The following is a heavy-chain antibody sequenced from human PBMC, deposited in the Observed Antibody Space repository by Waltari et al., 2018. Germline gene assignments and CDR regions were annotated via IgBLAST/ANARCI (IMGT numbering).Heavy chain of an antibody. Sequence: QVQLVQSGAELRRPGASVKVSCKASGDTFTNYDINWVRQARGQGLEWMGWMNPNSGNAGYAQRFQGRVTLTRDKSISTAFMELSSLTSEDTAVYYCTRAMSTVVPADYWGQGALVTV. J-gene: IGHJ4*02. CDR3: TRAMSTVVPADY. CDR1: GDTFTNYD. CDR2: MNPNSGNA. D-gene: IGHD4-17*01. V-gene: IGHV1-8*03.